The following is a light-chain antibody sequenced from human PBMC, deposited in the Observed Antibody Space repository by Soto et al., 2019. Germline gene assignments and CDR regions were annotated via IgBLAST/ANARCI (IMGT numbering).Light chain of an antibody. CDR1: SSDVGGYNY. J-gene: IGLJ3*02. CDR3: SSYTSSSTLV. CDR2: DVI. Sequence: QSALTQPASVSGSPGQSITISCTGTSSDVGGYNYVSWYQQHPGKAPKLMIYDVINRPSGVSSRFSGSKSGNTASLTISGLQAEDEADYYFSSYTSSSTLVCGGGTKLTVL. V-gene: IGLV2-14*01.